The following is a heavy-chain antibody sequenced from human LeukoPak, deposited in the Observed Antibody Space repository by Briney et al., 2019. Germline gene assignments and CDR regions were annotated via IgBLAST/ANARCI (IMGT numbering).Heavy chain of an antibody. CDR3: ARDQKAGEGYFDY. Sequence: GGSLRLSCAASGFTFSSYWMSWVRQAPGKGLEWVANIKQDGSERYYVDSVKGRFTISRDNAKNSLYLQMNSLRAEDTAVYCCARDQKAGEGYFDYWGQGTLVTVSS. CDR1: GFTFSSYW. D-gene: IGHD3-16*01. J-gene: IGHJ4*02. CDR2: IKQDGSER. V-gene: IGHV3-7*01.